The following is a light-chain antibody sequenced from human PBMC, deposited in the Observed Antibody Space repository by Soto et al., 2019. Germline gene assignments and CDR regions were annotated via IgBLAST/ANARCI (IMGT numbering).Light chain of an antibody. Sequence: QSALTQPPSASGSPGQSVTISCTGTSSDIGGYNSVSWCQQHPGKAPKLMIYEVNKRPLGVPERFSGSKSGNTASLTVSGLQADDEADYYCSSSAGTNSFVLFGGGTQLTVL. CDR2: EVN. CDR3: SSSAGTNSFVL. V-gene: IGLV2-8*01. J-gene: IGLJ3*02. CDR1: SSDIGGYNS.